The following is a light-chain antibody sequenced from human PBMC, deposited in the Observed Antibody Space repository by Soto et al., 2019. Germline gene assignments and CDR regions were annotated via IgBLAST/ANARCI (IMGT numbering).Light chain of an antibody. J-gene: IGLJ1*01. CDR1: SSDVGAFDY. CDR3: SSYAGTYSYV. CDR2: GVT. V-gene: IGLV2-8*01. Sequence: QSALTQPPSASGSPGQSVTISCTGTSSDVGAFDYVSWYQQYPGKAPKLIIHGVTKRPSGVPDRFSGSKSGNTASLTVSGLRAEDEADYYCSSYAGTYSYVFGTGTKVTVL.